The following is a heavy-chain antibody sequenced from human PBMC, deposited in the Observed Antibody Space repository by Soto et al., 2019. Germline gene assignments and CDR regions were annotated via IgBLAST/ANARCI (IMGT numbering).Heavy chain of an antibody. CDR3: ARGGGPYVWFNEF. J-gene: IGHJ4*02. CDR2: IIPVFGTA. Sequence: SVKVSCKDSGGLFSSFAISWVRQAPGQGLEWMGGIIPVFGTANYAQKFQGRVTITADESTNTAYMELSSLTSDGTAMYYCARGGGPYVWFNEFWGQGTQVTVSS. V-gene: IGHV1-69*13. D-gene: IGHD3-16*01. CDR1: GGLFSSFA.